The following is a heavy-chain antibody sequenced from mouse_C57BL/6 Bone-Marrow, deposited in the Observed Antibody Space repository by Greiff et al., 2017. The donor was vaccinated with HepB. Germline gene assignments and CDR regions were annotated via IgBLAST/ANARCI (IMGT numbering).Heavy chain of an antibody. CDR1: GFNIKDDY. Sequence: EVMLVESGAELVRPGASVKLSCTASGFNIKDDYMHWVKQRPEQGLEWIGWIDPENGDTEDASKFQGKATITADTSSNTAYLQLSSLTSEDTAVYYCTTGLGDYWGQGTTLTVSS. CDR2: IDPENGDT. CDR3: TTGLGDY. D-gene: IGHD4-1*01. J-gene: IGHJ2*01. V-gene: IGHV14-4*01.